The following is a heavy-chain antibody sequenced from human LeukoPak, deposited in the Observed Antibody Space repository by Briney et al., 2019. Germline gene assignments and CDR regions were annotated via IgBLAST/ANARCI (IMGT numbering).Heavy chain of an antibody. D-gene: IGHD3-3*01. Sequence: PSETLSFTCTVSGGSISSYYWSWLRQPPGQGLEWIGYIYYSGSTNYNPSLKSRVTISVDTSKNQFSLKLSSVTAADTAVYYCARYYDFWSGFHPWGQGTLVTVSS. CDR2: IYYSGST. CDR3: ARYYDFWSGFHP. J-gene: IGHJ5*02. CDR1: GGSISSYY. V-gene: IGHV4-59*01.